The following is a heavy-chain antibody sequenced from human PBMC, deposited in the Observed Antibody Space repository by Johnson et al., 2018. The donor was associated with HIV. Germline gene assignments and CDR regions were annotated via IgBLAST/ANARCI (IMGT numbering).Heavy chain of an antibody. J-gene: IGHJ3*02. CDR2: ISYDGSNK. V-gene: IGHV3-30*04. CDR3: AREQGSGSYSIHACDI. Sequence: QVQLVESGGGVVQPGRSLRLSCAASGFTFSSYAMHWVRQAPGKGLEWVAVISYDGSNKYYADSVKGRFTISRDNSKNTLYLQMNSLRAEDTAVYYCAREQGSGSYSIHACDIWGQGTMVTVSS. CDR1: GFTFSSYA. D-gene: IGHD1-26*01.